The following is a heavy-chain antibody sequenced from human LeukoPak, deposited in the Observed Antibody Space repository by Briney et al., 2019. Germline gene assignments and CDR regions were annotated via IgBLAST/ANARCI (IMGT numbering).Heavy chain of an antibody. CDR1: GFTFSSYA. CDR3: AKDAYYYDSSGYEY. Sequence: QAGGSLRLSCAASGFTFSSYAMSWVRQAPGKGLEWVSAISGSGGSTYYADSVKGRFTISRDNSKNTLYPQMNSLRAEDTAVYYCAKDAYYYDSSGYEYWGQGTLVTVSS. D-gene: IGHD3-22*01. CDR2: ISGSGGST. J-gene: IGHJ4*02. V-gene: IGHV3-23*01.